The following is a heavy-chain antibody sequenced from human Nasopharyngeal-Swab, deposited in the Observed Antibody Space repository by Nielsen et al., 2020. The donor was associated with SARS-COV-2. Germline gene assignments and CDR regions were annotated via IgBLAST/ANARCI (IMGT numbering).Heavy chain of an antibody. CDR2: ISSSGSTI. J-gene: IGHJ4*02. CDR3: ARERGAGTRKGYFNY. D-gene: IGHD3-10*01. CDR1: GFTFSSYG. V-gene: IGHV3-48*04. Sequence: GESLKISCAASGFTFSSYGMHWVRQAPGKGLEWVSYISSSGSTIYYADSVKGRFTISRDNAKNSLYLQMNSLRAEDTAVYYCARERGAGTRKGYFNYWGQGTLVTVSS.